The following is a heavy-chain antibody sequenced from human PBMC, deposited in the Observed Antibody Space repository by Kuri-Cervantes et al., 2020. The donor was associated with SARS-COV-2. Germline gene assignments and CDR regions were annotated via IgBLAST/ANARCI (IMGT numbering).Heavy chain of an antibody. CDR3: AKAPYGDKGAFDY. Sequence: GGSLRLSCAASGFSLSSYGIHWVRQAPGKGLEWVSAISGSGGSTYYADSVKGRFTISRDNSKNTLYLQMNSLRAEDTAVYYCAKAPYGDKGAFDYWGQGTLVTVSS. D-gene: IGHD4-17*01. J-gene: IGHJ4*02. CDR2: ISGSGGST. V-gene: IGHV3-23*01. CDR1: GFSLSSYG.